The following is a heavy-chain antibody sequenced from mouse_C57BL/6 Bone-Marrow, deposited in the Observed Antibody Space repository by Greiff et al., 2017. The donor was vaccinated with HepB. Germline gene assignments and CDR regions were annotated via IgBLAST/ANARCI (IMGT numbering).Heavy chain of an antibody. CDR1: GFNIKDYY. V-gene: IGHV14-2*01. CDR3: ARSLITTVVAHTFYFDY. CDR2: IDPEDGET. Sequence: EVQLQQSGAELVKPGASVKLSCTASGFNIKDYYMHWVKQRTEQGLEWIGRIDPEDGETKYAPKFQGKATITADTSSNTAYLQLSSLTSEDTSVYYCARSLITTVVAHTFYFDYWGQGTTLTVSS. D-gene: IGHD1-1*01. J-gene: IGHJ2*01.